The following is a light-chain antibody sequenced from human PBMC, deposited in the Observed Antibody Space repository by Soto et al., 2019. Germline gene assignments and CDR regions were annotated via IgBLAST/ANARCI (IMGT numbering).Light chain of an antibody. CDR1: SSDVGGYNY. CDR3: SSYTSSSSVV. V-gene: IGLV2-14*01. CDR2: DVS. J-gene: IGLJ2*01. Sequence: QSALTQPASVSGSPGQSITISCTGTSSDVGGYNYVSWYQQHPGKAPKLVIYDVSYRPSGVSNRFSGSKSGNTASLTISGLQPEDEADYYCSSYTSSSSVVFGGGTQLTVL.